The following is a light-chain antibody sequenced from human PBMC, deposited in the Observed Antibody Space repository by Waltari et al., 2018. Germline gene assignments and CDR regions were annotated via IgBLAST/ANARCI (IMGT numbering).Light chain of an antibody. Sequence: QSVLTQPPSVSGAPGQRVTISCTGSSSNIGAGYDVNWYQLLPGTAPKLLIYGNNNRPSGVPERFSCSKSGTSASLAITWRQAEDGTDYYCQSYDSSLSGNVVFGGGTNLTVL. V-gene: IGLV1-40*01. CDR2: GNN. CDR3: QSYDSSLSGNVV. J-gene: IGLJ2*01. CDR1: SSNIGAGYD.